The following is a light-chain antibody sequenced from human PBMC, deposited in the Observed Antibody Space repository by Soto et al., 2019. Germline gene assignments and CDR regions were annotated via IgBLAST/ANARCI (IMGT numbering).Light chain of an antibody. CDR1: QSLLHSNGYNY. CDR3: MQALQTPWT. Sequence: DIVMTQSPLSLPVTAGEPASVSCRSSQSLLHSNGYNYLDWYLQKPGQSPQLLIYWGSNRASGVPDRFSGSGSGTDFTLKISRVEAEDVGVYYCMQALQTPWTFGQGTKVHIK. V-gene: IGKV2-28*01. J-gene: IGKJ1*01. CDR2: WGS.